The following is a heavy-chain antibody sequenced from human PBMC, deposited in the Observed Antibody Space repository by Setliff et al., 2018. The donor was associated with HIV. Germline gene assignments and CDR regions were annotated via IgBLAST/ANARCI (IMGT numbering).Heavy chain of an antibody. V-gene: IGHV1-46*01. Sequence: RASVKVSCKASGDTFTSYYMHWVRRAPGQGLEWMGMISPSGASTKYAQRLQGRVTLTRDTSSSTVYVELSSLRSGDTAVYYCAREAEQGERSSSWYFDYWGQGTLVTVSS. CDR1: GDTFTSYY. CDR3: AREAEQGERSSSWYFDY. J-gene: IGHJ4*02. D-gene: IGHD6-6*01. CDR2: ISPSGAST.